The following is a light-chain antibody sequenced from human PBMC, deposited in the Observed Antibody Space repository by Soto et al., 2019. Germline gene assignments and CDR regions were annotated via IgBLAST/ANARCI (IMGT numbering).Light chain of an antibody. CDR3: QQRSNWPPIT. V-gene: IGKV3-11*01. J-gene: IGKJ5*01. Sequence: EIVLTQSPATLSLSPGARGTLSCRASQSVSSDLAWYQQKPGQAPRLLIYDASNRATGIPARFSGSGSGTDFTLTISSLEAEDFAVYYCQQRSNWPPITFGQGTRLEIK. CDR1: QSVSSD. CDR2: DAS.